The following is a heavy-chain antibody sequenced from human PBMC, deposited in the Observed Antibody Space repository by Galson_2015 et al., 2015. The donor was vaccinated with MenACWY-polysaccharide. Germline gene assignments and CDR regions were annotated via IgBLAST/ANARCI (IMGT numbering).Heavy chain of an antibody. CDR2: MNPNSGNT. CDR3: ASTKAGTHYFEY. Sequence: LEWMGWMNPNSGNTGYAQDFQGRVTMTRNTSISTAYMELNSLRSEDTAVYYCASTKAGTHYFEYWGQGTLLTVSS. D-gene: IGHD6-19*01. V-gene: IGHV1-8*01. J-gene: IGHJ4*02.